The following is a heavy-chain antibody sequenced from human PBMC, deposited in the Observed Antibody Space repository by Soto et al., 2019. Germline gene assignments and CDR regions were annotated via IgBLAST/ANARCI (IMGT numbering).Heavy chain of an antibody. D-gene: IGHD3-16*02. CDR2: INPNSGGT. Sequence: GASVKVSCKASGYTFTGYYMHWVRQAPGQGLEWMGWINPNSGGTNYAQKFQGRVTMTRDTSISTAYMELSRLRSDDTAVYYCAREAADYMITFGGVIAPGPYYFDYWGQGTLVTVSS. V-gene: IGHV1-2*02. CDR3: AREAADYMITFGGVIAPGPYYFDY. J-gene: IGHJ4*02. CDR1: GYTFTGYY.